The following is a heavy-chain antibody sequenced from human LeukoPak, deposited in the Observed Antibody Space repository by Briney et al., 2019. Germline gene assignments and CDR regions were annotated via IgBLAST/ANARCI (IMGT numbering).Heavy chain of an antibody. CDR3: AKVYYYDSSGYYHPLDY. CDR1: GFTFRSYA. V-gene: IGHV3-23*01. J-gene: IGHJ4*02. CDR2: ISGSGGRT. D-gene: IGHD3-22*01. Sequence: TGGSLRLSCAASGFTFRSYAMSWVRQAPGKGLEWVSAISGSGGRTYYADSVKGRFTISRDNSKNTLYLQMNSLRAEDTAVYYCAKVYYYDSSGYYHPLDYWGQGTLDTVSS.